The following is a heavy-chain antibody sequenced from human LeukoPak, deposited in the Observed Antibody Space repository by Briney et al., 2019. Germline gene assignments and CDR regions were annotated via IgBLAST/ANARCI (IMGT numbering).Heavy chain of an antibody. Sequence: SETLSLTCTVSGGSISSSSYYWGWIRQPPGKGLEWIGSIYYSGSTYYNPSLKSRVTISVDTSKNQFSLRLSSVTAADTAVYYCARHEAWFDPWGQGTLVTVSS. CDR2: IYYSGST. CDR1: GGSISSSSYY. J-gene: IGHJ5*02. V-gene: IGHV4-39*01. CDR3: ARHEAWFDP.